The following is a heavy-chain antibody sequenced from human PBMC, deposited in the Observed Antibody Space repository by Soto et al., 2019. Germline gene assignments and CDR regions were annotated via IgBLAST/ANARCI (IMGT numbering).Heavy chain of an antibody. CDR2: INYSGST. CDR1: SGSMSSSLNH. Sequence: SETLSLTCIVSSGSMSSSLNHWGWIRQPPGKGLEWIGNINYSGSTYYNPSLQSRLTISVDTSNNQFSLTLSSVTAADTAVYYCARDRRFPDDVFDVWGQGTMVTVS. CDR3: ARDRRFPDDVFDV. V-gene: IGHV4-39*02. J-gene: IGHJ3*01.